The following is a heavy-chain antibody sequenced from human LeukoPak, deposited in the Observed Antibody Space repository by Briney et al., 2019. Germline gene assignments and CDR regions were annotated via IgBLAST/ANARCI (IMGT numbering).Heavy chain of an antibody. J-gene: IGHJ4*02. Sequence: QPGGSLRLSCAASGFTFCSYSMNWVRQAPGKGLEWVSYISSSSSTIYYADSVKGRFTTSRDNAKNSLYLQMNSLRAEDTAVYYCARKRIAIDYWGQGTLVTVST. D-gene: IGHD6-13*01. V-gene: IGHV3-48*04. CDR2: ISSSSSTI. CDR1: GFTFCSYS. CDR3: ARKRIAIDY.